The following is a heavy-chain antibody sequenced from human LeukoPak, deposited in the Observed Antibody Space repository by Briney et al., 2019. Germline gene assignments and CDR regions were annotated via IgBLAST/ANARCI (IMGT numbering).Heavy chain of an antibody. V-gene: IGHV3-23*05. CDR2: ISGSST. CDR1: GFSLGEYA. CDR3: VKGPQVGDGYHPDY. D-gene: IGHD5-18*01. Sequence: PGGSLRLSCAASGFSLGEYAISWVRQAPGKGPEWVSAISGSSTYYSDSVKGRFTISRDTSKTTVYLQMNVLREDDTALYYCVKGPQVGDGYHPDYWGQGTLVTVS. J-gene: IGHJ4*02.